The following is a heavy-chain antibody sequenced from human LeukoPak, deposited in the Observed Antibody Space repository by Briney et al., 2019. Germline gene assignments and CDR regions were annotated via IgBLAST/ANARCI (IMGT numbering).Heavy chain of an antibody. Sequence: GGSLRLSCAVSGFTFKNSAMSWVRQAPGRGLEWVSTISGSRDNSYYADSVKGRFTISRDFSQNTLYLEMNSLTADDTALYYCAKDLWFGGRAFDSWGQGTLVTVSS. CDR1: GFTFKNSA. J-gene: IGHJ4*01. CDR2: ISGSRDNS. D-gene: IGHD3-10*01. V-gene: IGHV3-23*01. CDR3: AKDLWFGGRAFDS.